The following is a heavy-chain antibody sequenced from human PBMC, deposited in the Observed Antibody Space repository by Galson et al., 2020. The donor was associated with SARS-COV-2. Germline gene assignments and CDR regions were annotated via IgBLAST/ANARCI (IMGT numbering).Heavy chain of an antibody. D-gene: IGHD2-15*01. CDR1: GGSFSDYY. Sequence: SETLSLTCAVYGGSFSDYYWSWIRQSPGKGLEWIGEINHSGNTNYNPSLKSRVTISVDTSKNQFSLKLSSITAADTAVYYCAKGIRFVVPXIXXXVXFPYYSFVMDVWGQGTTVTVSS. CDR3: AKGIRFVVPXIXXXVXFPYYSFVMDV. V-gene: IGHV4-34*01. CDR2: INHSGNT. J-gene: IGHJ6*02.